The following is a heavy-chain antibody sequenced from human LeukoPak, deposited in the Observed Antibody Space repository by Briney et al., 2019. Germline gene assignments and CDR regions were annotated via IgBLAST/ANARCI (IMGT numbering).Heavy chain of an antibody. Sequence: ASVKVSCKASGYTFTGYYMHWVRQAPGQGLEWMGWINPNSGGTNYAQKFQGRVTMTTDTSTSTAYMELRSLRSDDTAVYYCARVARMANWFDPWGQGTLVTVSS. CDR2: INPNSGGT. J-gene: IGHJ5*02. V-gene: IGHV1-2*02. CDR1: GYTFTGYY. D-gene: IGHD2-8*01. CDR3: ARVARMANWFDP.